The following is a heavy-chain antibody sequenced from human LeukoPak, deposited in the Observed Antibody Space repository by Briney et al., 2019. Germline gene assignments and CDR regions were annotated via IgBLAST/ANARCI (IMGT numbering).Heavy chain of an antibody. CDR1: GYTFTSYD. CDR2: MNPNSGNT. V-gene: IGHV1-8*01. D-gene: IGHD3-10*01. J-gene: IGHJ3*02. CDR3: AVKYNYYGSGSYWGAFDI. Sequence: GASVKVSCKASGYTFTSYDINWVRQATGQGLEWMGWMNPNSGNTGYAQKFQGRVTMTRNTSISTAYMELSSLRSEDTAVYYCAVKYNYYGSGSYWGAFDIWGQGTMVTVSS.